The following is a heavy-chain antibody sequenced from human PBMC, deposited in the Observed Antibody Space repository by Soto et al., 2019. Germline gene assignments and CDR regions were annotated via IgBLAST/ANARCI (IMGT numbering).Heavy chain of an antibody. CDR3: AASCVACGGFNYYGMDV. Sequence: QVQLQESGPGLVKPSQTLSLTCTVSGGSISSGGYYWSWIRQHPGKGLEWIGYIYYSGSTYYNPSLKSRVTISVDTAKNQFSLKLSSVTAADTAVYYCAASCVACGGFNYYGMDVWGQGTTVTVSS. V-gene: IGHV4-31*03. D-gene: IGHD5-12*01. CDR1: GGSISSGGYY. CDR2: IYYSGST. J-gene: IGHJ6*02.